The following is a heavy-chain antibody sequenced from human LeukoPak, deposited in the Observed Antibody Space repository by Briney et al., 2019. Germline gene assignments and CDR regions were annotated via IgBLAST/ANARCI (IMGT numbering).Heavy chain of an antibody. CDR2: IYYSGST. J-gene: IGHJ5*02. Sequence: SETLSLTCTVSGGSISSSSYYWGWIRQPSGKGLEWIGSIYYSGSTYYNPSLKSRVTISVDTSKNQFSLKLSSVTAADTAVYYCAREMATINWFDPWGQGTLVTVSS. V-gene: IGHV4-39*02. D-gene: IGHD5-24*01. CDR1: GGSISSSSYY. CDR3: AREMATINWFDP.